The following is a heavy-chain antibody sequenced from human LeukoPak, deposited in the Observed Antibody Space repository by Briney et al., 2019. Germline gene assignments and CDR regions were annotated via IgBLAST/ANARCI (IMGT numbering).Heavy chain of an antibody. CDR1: GSTFSDYA. CDR3: AKDPGVVPAHYFDY. Sequence: GGSLRLSCAASGSTFSDYAMNWVRQAAGKGLEWVSGTGSTGVSTFYADSVKGRFTVSRDNSKNTLSLQMNSLRAEDTAVYYCAKDPGVVPAHYFDYWGQGTLVTVSS. V-gene: IGHV3-23*01. D-gene: IGHD2-2*01. CDR2: TGSTGVST. J-gene: IGHJ4*02.